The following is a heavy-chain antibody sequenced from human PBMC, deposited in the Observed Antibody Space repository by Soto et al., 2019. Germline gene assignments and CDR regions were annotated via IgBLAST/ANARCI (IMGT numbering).Heavy chain of an antibody. CDR2: IYYSGST. J-gene: IGHJ5*02. D-gene: IGHD3-10*01. CDR1: GGSISSGDYY. V-gene: IGHV4-30-4*01. Sequence: PSETLSLTCTVSGGSISSGDYYWSWIRQPPGKGLEWIGYIYYSGSTYYNPSLKSRVTISVDTPKNQFSLKLSSVTAADTAVYYCARSMVRGVNWFDPWGQGTLVTVSS. CDR3: ARSMVRGVNWFDP.